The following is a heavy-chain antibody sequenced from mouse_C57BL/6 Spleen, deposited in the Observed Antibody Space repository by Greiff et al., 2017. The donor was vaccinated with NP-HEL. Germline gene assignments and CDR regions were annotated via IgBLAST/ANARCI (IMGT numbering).Heavy chain of an antibody. V-gene: IGHV5-16*01. D-gene: IGHD1-1*01. CDR2: INYDGSST. CDR1: GFTFSDYY. Sequence: EVHLVESEGGLVQPGSSMKLSCTASGFTFSDYYMAWVRQVPEKGLEWVANINYDGSSTYYLDSLKSRFIISRDNAKNILYLQMSSLKSEDTATYYCARDPRGSSYNWYFDVWGTGTTVTVSS. J-gene: IGHJ1*03. CDR3: ARDPRGSSYNWYFDV.